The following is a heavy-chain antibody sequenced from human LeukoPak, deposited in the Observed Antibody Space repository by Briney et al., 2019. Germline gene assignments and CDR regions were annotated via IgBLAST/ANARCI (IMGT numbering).Heavy chain of an antibody. CDR1: GFTFSSYG. V-gene: IGHV3-30*18. CDR3: AKDRFITMVRGVPDY. J-gene: IGHJ4*02. CDR2: ISYDGSNK. D-gene: IGHD3-10*01. Sequence: GRSLRLPCAASGFTFSSYGMHWVRQAPGKGLEWVAVISYDGSNKYYADSVKGRFTISRDNSKNTLYLQMNSLRAEDTAVYYCAKDRFITMVRGVPDYWGQGTLVTVSS.